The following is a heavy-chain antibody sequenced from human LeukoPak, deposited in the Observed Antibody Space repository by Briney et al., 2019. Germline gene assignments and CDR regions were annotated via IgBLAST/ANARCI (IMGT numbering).Heavy chain of an antibody. CDR3: ARLMTTVLGFDP. Sequence: PSQTLSLTCTVSGGSISSGSYYWSWIRHPAGKGLEWIGRIYTSGSTNYNPSLKSRVTISVDTSKNQFSLKLSSVTAADTAVYYCARLMTTVLGFDPWGQGTLVTVSS. V-gene: IGHV4-61*02. J-gene: IGHJ5*02. D-gene: IGHD4-11*01. CDR1: GGSISSGSYY. CDR2: IYTSGST.